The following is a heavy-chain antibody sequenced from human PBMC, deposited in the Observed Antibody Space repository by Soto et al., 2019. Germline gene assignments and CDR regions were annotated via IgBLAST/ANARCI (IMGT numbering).Heavy chain of an antibody. CDR3: AKDEDSVVGATNAMDV. D-gene: IGHD1-26*01. Sequence: PRLSCAASGFTFSSYGMHCVRQARGKGLEWVAVISYDGSNKYYADSVKGRFTISRDNSKNTLYLQMNSLRTDDTAVYYCAKDEDSVVGATNAMDVWGQGTTGTGSS. J-gene: IGHJ6*02. V-gene: IGHV3-30*18. CDR1: GFTFSSYG. CDR2: ISYDGSNK.